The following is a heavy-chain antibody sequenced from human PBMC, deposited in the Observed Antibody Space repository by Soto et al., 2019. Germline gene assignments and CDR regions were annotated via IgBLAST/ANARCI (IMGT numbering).Heavy chain of an antibody. V-gene: IGHV4-39*01. Sequence: PSETLSLTCTVSGGSISSSSYYWGWIRQPPGKGLEWIGRIYYSGSTYYNPSLKSRVTISVDTSKNQFSLKLSSVTAADTAVDYCARPRRDCSSTRCYTNWVDPWGQGTPVTVSA. D-gene: IGHD2-2*01. J-gene: IGHJ5*02. CDR1: GGSISSSSYY. CDR2: IYYSGST. CDR3: ARPRRDCSSTRCYTNWVDP.